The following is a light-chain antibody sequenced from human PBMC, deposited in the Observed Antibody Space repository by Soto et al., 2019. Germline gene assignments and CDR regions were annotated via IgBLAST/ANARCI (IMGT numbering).Light chain of an antibody. V-gene: IGKV3-11*01. CDR3: QQRTNWPPWT. Sequence: EIVVTQSPATLSLSPGERATLSCRTSQCVSTYLAWYQQKPGQAPRLLIYDASSRATGIPARFSGSGSGTDFTLTISSLEPEDFAVYYCQQRTNWPPWTFGQGTKVEIK. J-gene: IGKJ1*01. CDR1: QCVSTY. CDR2: DAS.